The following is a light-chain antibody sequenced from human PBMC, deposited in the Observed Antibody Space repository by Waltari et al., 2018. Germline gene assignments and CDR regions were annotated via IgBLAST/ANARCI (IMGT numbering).Light chain of an antibody. CDR1: QSVSSSY. CDR3: LQYGGFPAFPAT. J-gene: IGKJ4*01. V-gene: IGKV3-20*01. Sequence: EIVLTQSPGTLSLSPGDRGTLSCRASQSVSSSYLAWYQQKPGQAPRLLIYGASSRATGIPDRFSGSGSGTDFTLTISRLEPEDFAVYYCLQYGGFPAFPATFGGRTNVEIK. CDR2: GAS.